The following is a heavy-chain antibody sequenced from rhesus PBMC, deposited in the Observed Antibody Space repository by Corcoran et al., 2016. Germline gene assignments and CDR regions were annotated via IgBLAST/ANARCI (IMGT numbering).Heavy chain of an antibody. V-gene: IGHV3S16*01. D-gene: IGHD5-12*01. Sequence: EVQLVESGGGLVQPGGSLRLSCAASGFTFSDYYMSWVRQAPGKGLEWVSSISSASSYKYYADSGKGRFTISRDNAKNSLSLQMNSLKTEDTAVYYCTRGQKGTATVPFDYWGQGVLVTVSS. CDR1: GFTFSDYY. CDR2: ISSASSYK. CDR3: TRGQKGTATVPFDY. J-gene: IGHJ4*01.